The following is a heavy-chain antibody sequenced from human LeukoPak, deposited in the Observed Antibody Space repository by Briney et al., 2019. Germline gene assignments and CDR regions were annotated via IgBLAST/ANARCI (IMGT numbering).Heavy chain of an antibody. J-gene: IGHJ6*03. CDR1: GFTFSSYA. CDR3: ARDLGPPHYYYMDV. Sequence: TGGSLRLSCAASGFTFSSYAMSWIRQPPGKGLEWFGYVYDSGTTNYNPSLKSRVTISVDTSKNQFSLKLSSVTAADTAVYYCARDLGPPHYYYMDVWGKGTTVTVSS. V-gene: IGHV4-59*01. CDR2: VYDSGTT. D-gene: IGHD7-27*01.